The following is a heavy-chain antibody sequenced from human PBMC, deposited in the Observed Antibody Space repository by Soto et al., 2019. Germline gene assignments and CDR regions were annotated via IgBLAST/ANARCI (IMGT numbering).Heavy chain of an antibody. CDR1: GFTFSNAW. Sequence: EVQLVESGGGLVKAGESLRVSCAASGFTFSNAWMSWVRQASGKGLEWVGRIKSKTNGGTTDYAAPVKGRFSISSDDSKNTLYLQMNSMKPEDTAVYYCTTDDPINRDWGQGTLVAVSS. V-gene: IGHV3-15*01. CDR2: IKSKTNGGTT. CDR3: TTDDPINRD. J-gene: IGHJ4*02.